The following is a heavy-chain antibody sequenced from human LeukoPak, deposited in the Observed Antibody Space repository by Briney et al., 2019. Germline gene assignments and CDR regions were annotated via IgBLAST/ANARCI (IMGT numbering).Heavy chain of an antibody. D-gene: IGHD3-22*01. CDR2: IKSKTDGGTT. CDR3: TTGETYYYDSSGYSLFDY. Sequence: GGSLRLSCAASGFTFSNAWMSWVRQAPGKGLEWVGRIKSKTDGGTTDYAAPVKGRFTISRDDSKNTLYLQMNSLKTEDTAVYYCTTGETYYYDSSGYSLFDYWGQGTLVTVSS. CDR1: GFTFSNAW. V-gene: IGHV3-15*01. J-gene: IGHJ4*02.